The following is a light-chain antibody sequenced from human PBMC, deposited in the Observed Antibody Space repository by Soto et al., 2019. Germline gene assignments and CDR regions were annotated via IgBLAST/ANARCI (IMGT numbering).Light chain of an antibody. Sequence: DIQMTQSPSTLSGSVGDRVTITRPASQTISSWLAWYQQKPGKAPKLLIYKASTLKSGVPSRFSGSGSGTEFTLTISSLQPDDFATYYCQQANSFPWTFGQGTKVETK. CDR3: QQANSFPWT. J-gene: IGKJ1*01. CDR1: QTISSW. CDR2: KAS. V-gene: IGKV1-5*03.